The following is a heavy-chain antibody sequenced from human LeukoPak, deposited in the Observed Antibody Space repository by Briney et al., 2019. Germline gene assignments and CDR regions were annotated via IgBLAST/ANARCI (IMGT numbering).Heavy chain of an antibody. CDR3: ARMDGYNGEYYFDY. Sequence: SETLSLTCTVSGGSISGYYWSWIRQPPGKGLEWIGYIYYSGSTNYNPSLKSRVTVSVDTSKNHSALKLTSVTAADTAVYYCARMDGYNGEYYFDYWGQGTPVTVSS. CDR2: IYYSGST. D-gene: IGHD5-24*01. V-gene: IGHV4-59*01. CDR1: GGSISGYY. J-gene: IGHJ4*02.